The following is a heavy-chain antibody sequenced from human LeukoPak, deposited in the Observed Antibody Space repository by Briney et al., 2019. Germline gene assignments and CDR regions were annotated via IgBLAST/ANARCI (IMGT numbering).Heavy chain of an antibody. CDR3: VRDLHWGGFDV. CDR1: GFTVSSNS. Sequence: SGGSLRLSCTVSGFTVSSNSMSWVRQAPGKGLEWVSGISPSGDITYYADSVMGRFSISRDNPKSTVSLQMSSLRAEDTALYYCVRDLHWGGFDVWGQGTMVTVSS. J-gene: IGHJ3*01. CDR2: ISPSGDIT. V-gene: IGHV3-23*01. D-gene: IGHD7-27*01.